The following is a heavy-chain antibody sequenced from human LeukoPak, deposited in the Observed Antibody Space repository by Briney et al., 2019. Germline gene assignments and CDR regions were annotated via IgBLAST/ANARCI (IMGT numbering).Heavy chain of an antibody. V-gene: IGHV3-7*05. D-gene: IGHD1-26*01. J-gene: IGHJ4*02. CDR3: VRDGYSGSYYDY. CDR1: GFTFSGSW. Sequence: GGSLRLSCVASGFTFSGSWMSWVRQAPGKGLEWVANIKTDGSEKYYVDSVKGRFTISRDNAKNSLYLQMNGLRAEDTAVYYCVRDGYSGSYYDYWGQGTLVTVSS. CDR2: IKTDGSEK.